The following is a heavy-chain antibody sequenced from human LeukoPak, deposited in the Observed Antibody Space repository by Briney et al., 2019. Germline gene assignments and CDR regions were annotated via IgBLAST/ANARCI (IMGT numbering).Heavy chain of an antibody. CDR2: ISSSSSTI. V-gene: IGHV3-48*01. Sequence: GGSLRLSCAASGFTFSSYSMNWVRQAPGKGLEWVSYISSSSSTIYYADSVKGRFTISRDNAKNSLYLQMNSLRAEDTAVYFCVRDIGHLRLHYFGYWGQGTLVTVSS. CDR1: GFTFSSYS. CDR3: VRDIGHLRLHYFGY. J-gene: IGHJ4*02. D-gene: IGHD3-16*01.